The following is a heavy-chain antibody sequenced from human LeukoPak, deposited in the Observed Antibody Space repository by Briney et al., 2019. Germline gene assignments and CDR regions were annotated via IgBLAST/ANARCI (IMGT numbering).Heavy chain of an antibody. CDR1: GGTFSSYT. CDR2: IIPILGIA. V-gene: IGHV1-69*02. Sequence: SVKVSCKASGGTFSSYTISWVRQAPGQGLEWMGRIIPILGIANYAQKFQGRVTITADKSTSTAYMERSSLRSEDTAVYYCATTIFGVVITDAFDIWGQGTMVTVSS. D-gene: IGHD3-3*01. CDR3: ATTIFGVVITDAFDI. J-gene: IGHJ3*02.